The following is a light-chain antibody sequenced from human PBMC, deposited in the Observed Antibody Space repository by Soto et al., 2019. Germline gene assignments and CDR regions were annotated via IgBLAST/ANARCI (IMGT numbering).Light chain of an antibody. CDR2: DAS. Sequence: EIMLTQSPATLSLSPGERATFSCRASQSVSSNLVWYQQKPGQAPRLLIYDASNRATGIPARFSGSGSGTDFTLTISSLEPEDFAVYYCQQRSNWPPLTFGGGTKVEIK. CDR3: QQRSNWPPLT. CDR1: QSVSSN. J-gene: IGKJ4*01. V-gene: IGKV3-11*01.